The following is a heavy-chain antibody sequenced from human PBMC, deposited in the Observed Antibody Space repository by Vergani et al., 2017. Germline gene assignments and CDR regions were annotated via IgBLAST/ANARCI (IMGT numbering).Heavy chain of an antibody. V-gene: IGHV4-61*02. CDR3: ARESVVSRGGGKTGAYYYYYYMDV. D-gene: IGHD4-23*01. CDR1: GPSISSGSYY. Sequence: QLQLQESGPGLLKPSETLSLTCSVSGPSISSGSYYWSWIRQPAGKGLEWIGRIYTSGSAKYNPSLKSRVTMSVDTSKSQFSLRLTSVTAADTAVYYCARESVVSRGGGKTGAYYYYYYMDVWGKGTTVTVSS. J-gene: IGHJ6*03. CDR2: IYTSGSA.